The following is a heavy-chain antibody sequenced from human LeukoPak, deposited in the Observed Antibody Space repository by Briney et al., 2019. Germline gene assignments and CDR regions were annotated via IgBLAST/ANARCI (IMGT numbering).Heavy chain of an antibody. CDR2: ISSASGSI. CDR3: ARHAAAADYYYYYYMDV. Sequence: GGSLRLSCAASGFTFSSYGMNWVRQAPGKGLEWVSYISSASGSIYYADSVKGRFTISRDNAKNSLFLQMNSLRAEDTAVYYCARHAAAADYYYYYYMDVWGKGTTVTVSS. CDR1: GFTFSSYG. J-gene: IGHJ6*03. V-gene: IGHV3-48*04. D-gene: IGHD6-13*01.